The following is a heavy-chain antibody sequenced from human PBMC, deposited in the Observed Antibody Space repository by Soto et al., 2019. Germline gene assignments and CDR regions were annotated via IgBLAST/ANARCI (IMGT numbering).Heavy chain of an antibody. Sequence: PGASQKISCRGSGYSFTNDWIAWVGQVPGKGLEWLGIIYPRDSETRLSPSMQSRVTISVDTSTSTAYLQWSSLRASDTGIYYCAKQVRSDGPGDSWGQGTLVTVYS. CDR1: GYSFTNDW. J-gene: IGHJ5*01. CDR3: AKQVRSDGPGDS. CDR2: IYPRDSET. V-gene: IGHV5-51*01. D-gene: IGHD2-15*01.